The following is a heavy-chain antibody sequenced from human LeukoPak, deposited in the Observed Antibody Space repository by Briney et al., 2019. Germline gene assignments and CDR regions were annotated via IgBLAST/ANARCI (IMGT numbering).Heavy chain of an antibody. J-gene: IGHJ4*02. CDR3: ASSYYDSGSYYNY. D-gene: IGHD3-10*01. V-gene: IGHV3-23*01. CDR2: ISGSGGST. CDR1: GFTFSSNV. Sequence: GGSLRLSCEASGFTFSSNVMSWVRQAPGEGLQWVSGISGSGGSTYYADPAKGRFTISRDNSKNTLYLQMNSLRAEDTAVYYCASSYYDSGSYYNYWGQGTLVTVSS.